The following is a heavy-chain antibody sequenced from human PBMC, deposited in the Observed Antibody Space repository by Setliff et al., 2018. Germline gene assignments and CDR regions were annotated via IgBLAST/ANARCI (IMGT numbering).Heavy chain of an antibody. CDR1: GGTFSSYA. Sequence: ASVKVSCKASGGTFSSYAISWVRQAPGQGLEWMGGIIPIFGTANYAQKFQGRVTITTDESTSTAYMELSSLRSDDTAVYFCARFGGSCSSSSCYASDLWGQGTRVTVSS. D-gene: IGHD2-2*01. J-gene: IGHJ3*01. CDR2: IIPIFGTA. CDR3: ARFGGSCSSSSCYASDL. V-gene: IGHV1-69*05.